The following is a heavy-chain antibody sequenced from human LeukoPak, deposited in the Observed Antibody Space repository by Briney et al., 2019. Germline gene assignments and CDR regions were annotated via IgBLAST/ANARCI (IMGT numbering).Heavy chain of an antibody. V-gene: IGHV3-33*01. Sequence: PGGSLRLSCPASGFTFSSYGMHWVRQAPGKGLVWVAVIWYDGSNKYYADSVKGRFTISRDNSKNTLYLQMNSLRAEDTAVYYCARSLDSSGYYYYGMDVWGQGTTVTVSS. CDR3: ARSLDSSGYYYYGMDV. CDR1: GFTFSSYG. J-gene: IGHJ6*02. CDR2: IWYDGSNK. D-gene: IGHD3-22*01.